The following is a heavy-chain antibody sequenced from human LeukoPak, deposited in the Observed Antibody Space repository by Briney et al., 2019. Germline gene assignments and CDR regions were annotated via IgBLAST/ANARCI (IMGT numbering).Heavy chain of an antibody. D-gene: IGHD6-13*01. CDR3: ARDHSSSWSPRGYVQH. Sequence: GGSLRLSCAASGFTFSSYWMSWVRQAPGKGLEWVANIKQDGSEKYYVDSVKGRFTISRDNAKNSLYLQMNSLRAEDTAVYYCARDHSSSWSPRGYVQHWGQGTLVTVSS. V-gene: IGHV3-7*01. CDR1: GFTFSSYW. CDR2: IKQDGSEK. J-gene: IGHJ1*01.